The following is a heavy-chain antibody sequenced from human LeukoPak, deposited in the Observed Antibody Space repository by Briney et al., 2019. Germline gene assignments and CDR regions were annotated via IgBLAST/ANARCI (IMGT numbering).Heavy chain of an antibody. CDR2: IYYSGST. V-gene: IGHV4-39*07. D-gene: IGHD6-13*01. CDR3: ARVTFSSSWYSHDY. CDR1: GGSISSRSYY. J-gene: IGHJ4*02. Sequence: SETLSLTCTVSGGSISSRSYYWGWIRQPPGKGLEWIGSIYYSGSTYYNPSLKSRVTISVDTSKNQFSLKLSSVTAADTAVYYCARVTFSSSWYSHDYWGQGTLVTVSS.